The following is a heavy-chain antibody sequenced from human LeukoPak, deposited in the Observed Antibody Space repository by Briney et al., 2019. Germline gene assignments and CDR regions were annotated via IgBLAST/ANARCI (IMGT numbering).Heavy chain of an antibody. CDR1: GFTFSSYS. D-gene: IGHD6-13*01. Sequence: GGSLRLSCAASGFTFSSYSMNWVRQAPGKGLEWVSSVSSSSSYIYYADSVKGRFTISRDNAKNSLYLQMNSLRAEDTAVYYCARDQGSSSCFDCWGQGTLVTVSS. CDR2: VSSSSSYI. V-gene: IGHV3-21*01. CDR3: ARDQGSSSCFDC. J-gene: IGHJ4*02.